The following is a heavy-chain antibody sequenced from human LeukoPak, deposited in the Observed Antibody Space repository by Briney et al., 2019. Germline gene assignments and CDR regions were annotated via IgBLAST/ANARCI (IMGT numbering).Heavy chain of an antibody. V-gene: IGHV4-59*08. D-gene: IGHD6-19*01. CDR3: AKYGGSGWVIDY. Sequence: TSETLSLTCTVSGGSISNYYWTWIRQPPGKGPEWIGYIYYTGATSYNPSLKSRVTISVDTSKNQFSLKLTSVTAADTAVYYCAKYGGSGWVIDYWGQGTLVTVSS. J-gene: IGHJ4*02. CDR2: IYYTGAT. CDR1: GGSISNYY.